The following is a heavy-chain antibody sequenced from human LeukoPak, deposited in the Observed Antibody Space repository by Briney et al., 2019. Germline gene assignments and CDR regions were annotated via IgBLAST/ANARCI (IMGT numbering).Heavy chain of an antibody. J-gene: IGHJ5*02. Sequence: GGSLRLSCAASGFTFSSYWMSWVRQAPGKGREWVAVISYDGSNKYYADSMKGRFTISRDNSKNTLYLQMNSLRAEDTAVYYCAKDRRITMVRGVMDWFDPWGQGTLVTVSS. D-gene: IGHD3-10*01. CDR2: ISYDGSNK. CDR3: AKDRRITMVRGVMDWFDP. CDR1: GFTFSSYW. V-gene: IGHV3-30*18.